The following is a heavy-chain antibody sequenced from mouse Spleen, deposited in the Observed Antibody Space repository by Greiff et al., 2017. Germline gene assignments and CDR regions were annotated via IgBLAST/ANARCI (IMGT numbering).Heavy chain of an antibody. CDR3: ARQYYDGSYGNFDV. J-gene: IGHJ1*01. V-gene: IGHV5-9*04. CDR2: ISSGGGNT. Sequence: EVKLVESGGGLVKPGGSLKLSCAASGFTFSSYTMSWVRQTPAKRLEWVATISSGGGNTYYPDSVKGRFTISRDNARNTLYLQMSSLRSEDTAMYYCARQYYDGSYGNFDVWGAGTTVTVSS. D-gene: IGHD1-1*01. CDR1: GFTFSSYT.